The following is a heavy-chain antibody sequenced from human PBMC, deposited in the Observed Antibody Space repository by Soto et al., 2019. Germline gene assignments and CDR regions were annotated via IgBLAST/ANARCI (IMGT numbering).Heavy chain of an antibody. J-gene: IGHJ5*02. Sequence: QLQLQESGPGLVKPSETLSLTCTVSGGSISSSSYYWGWIRQPPGKGLEWIGSIYYSGSTYYNPSLKSRVTIAVDTSKNQFALKLSSVTAADTAVYYWARRVRYSGNGFDPWGQGTLVTVSS. D-gene: IGHD1-26*01. V-gene: IGHV4-39*01. CDR1: GGSISSSSYY. CDR2: IYYSGST. CDR3: ARRVRYSGNGFDP.